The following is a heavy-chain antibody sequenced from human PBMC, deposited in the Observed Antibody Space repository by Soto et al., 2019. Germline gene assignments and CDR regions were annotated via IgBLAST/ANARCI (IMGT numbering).Heavy chain of an antibody. CDR3: ARIVESGYTIDFDL. CDR1: GGSISSGDYY. D-gene: IGHD3-16*02. Sequence: QVQLQESGPGLVKPSQTLSLTCTVPGGSISSGDYYWTWIRQPPGKGLEWIGYIYYSGSTNYNPSLSSRGTISVDTSKHQFSLNLSSVTAADTAVYYCARIVESGYTIDFDLWGRGTLVTVSS. J-gene: IGHJ2*01. V-gene: IGHV4-30-4*01. CDR2: IYYSGST.